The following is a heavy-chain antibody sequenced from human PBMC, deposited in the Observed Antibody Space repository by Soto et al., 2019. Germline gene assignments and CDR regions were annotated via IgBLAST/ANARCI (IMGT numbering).Heavy chain of an antibody. CDR2: IYYGGTT. V-gene: IGHV4-39*01. J-gene: IGHJ5*02. Sequence: QVQLQESGPGLVKPSETLSLTCTVSSYSVSTTTYFWAWIRQPPGKGLEWIGSIYYGGTTYYNSSLKSLVTISVDTSKNQFSLKLSSVTAADTAVYYCARHGPAGYCSGGSCNWFDPWGQGTLVTVSS. CDR1: SYSVSTTTYF. CDR3: ARHGPAGYCSGGSCNWFDP. D-gene: IGHD2-15*01.